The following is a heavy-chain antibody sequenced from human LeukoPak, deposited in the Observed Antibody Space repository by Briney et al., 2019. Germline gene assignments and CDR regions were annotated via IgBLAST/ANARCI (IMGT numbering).Heavy chain of an antibody. J-gene: IGHJ5*02. V-gene: IGHV4-34*01. CDR1: GGSLSFYY. CDR2: ISQNGDS. D-gene: IGHD3-9*01. Sequence: PSETLSLTCGVSGGSLSFYYWSWIRQSPGKGLEWIAEISQNGDSNYNMSLKSRVTISVDTSKNQFSLKLSSVTAADTAVYYCARAALRYFDSYWFDPWGQGTLVTVSS. CDR3: ARAALRYFDSYWFDP.